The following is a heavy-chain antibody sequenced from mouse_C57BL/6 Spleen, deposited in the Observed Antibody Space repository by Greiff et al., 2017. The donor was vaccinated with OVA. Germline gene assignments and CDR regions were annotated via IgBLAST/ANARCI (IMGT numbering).Heavy chain of an antibody. V-gene: IGHV1-64*01. D-gene: IGHD1-1*01. J-gene: IGHJ1*03. Sequence: VQLQQPGAELVKPGASVKLSCKASGYTFTSYWMHWVKQRPGQGLEWIGMIHPNSGRTNYNEKFKSKATLTVDKSSSTAYRQLSSRTSEDSAVYYCARIYYGSSPYFDVWGTGTTVTVSS. CDR1: GYTFTSYW. CDR3: ARIYYGSSPYFDV. CDR2: IHPNSGRT.